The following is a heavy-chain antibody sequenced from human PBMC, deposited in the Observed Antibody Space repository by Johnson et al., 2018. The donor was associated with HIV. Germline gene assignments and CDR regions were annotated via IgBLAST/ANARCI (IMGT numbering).Heavy chain of an antibody. J-gene: IGHJ3*02. CDR3: ARVSMLFIAADAFDI. CDR1: VFTFDDYG. V-gene: IGHV3-20*04. Sequence: VQLVESGGGVVRPGGSLRLSCAASVFTFDDYGMSWVRQAPGKGLEWVSGVNWNGDSTGYADSVKGRFTISRDNAKKSMYLQMNSLRAEDTAVYYCARVSMLFIAADAFDIWGQGTMVTVSS. D-gene: IGHD2-21*01. CDR2: VNWNGDST.